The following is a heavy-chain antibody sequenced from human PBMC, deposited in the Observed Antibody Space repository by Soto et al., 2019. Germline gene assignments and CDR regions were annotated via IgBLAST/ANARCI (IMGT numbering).Heavy chain of an antibody. V-gene: IGHV3-53*01. D-gene: IGHD6-19*01. CDR1: GFTVSNNY. CDR2: LDSGGST. Sequence: GGSLRLSCAASGFTVSNNYMNWVRQAPGKGLEWVSFLDSGGSTYYSDSAKGRFTISRDNSKNTLYLQMNSLRAEDTAVYYCANTGGADSSGSYGMDVWGQGTTVTVSS. J-gene: IGHJ6*02. CDR3: ANTGGADSSGSYGMDV.